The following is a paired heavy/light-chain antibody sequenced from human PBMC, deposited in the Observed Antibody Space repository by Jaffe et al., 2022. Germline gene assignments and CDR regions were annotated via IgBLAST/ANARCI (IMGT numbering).Heavy chain of an antibody. J-gene: IGHJ4*02. CDR2: INTNTANP. CDR1: GYSFTKYG. V-gene: IGHV7-4-1*02. Sequence: QVQLVQSGSELKKPGASVKVSCKASGYSFTKYGINWVRQAPGQGLQWMGRINTNTANPTYAQGFTGRFVFSLDTSVTTAYLQITGLKADDTAVYYCARDLGGYDYFDSWGQGSLVTVSS. CDR3: ARDLGGYDYFDS. D-gene: IGHD5-12*01.
Light chain of an antibody. CDR1: SSNIGAGYD. CDR2: GNN. Sequence: QSVLTQPPSLSGAPGQRVTISCTGSSSNIGAGYDVHWYQQLPGTAPKLLISGNNIRPSGVPDRFSGSKSGTSASLAITGLQAEDEADYYCQSYDSSLSGYVFGTGTRVTVL. V-gene: IGLV1-40*01. CDR3: QSYDSSLSGYV. J-gene: IGLJ1*01.